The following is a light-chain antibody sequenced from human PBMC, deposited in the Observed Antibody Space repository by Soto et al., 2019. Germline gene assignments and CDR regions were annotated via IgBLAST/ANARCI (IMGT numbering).Light chain of an antibody. CDR3: QQYYSYPIT. CDR2: GAS. J-gene: IGKJ5*01. CDR1: QSVSNN. V-gene: IGKV3-15*01. Sequence: EIVMTQSPATLSVSPGETATLSCRASQSVSNNVAWYQQKPGQAPRLLILGASTRATGIPARFSGSGSGTEFTLTISCLQSEDFATYYCQQYYSYPITFGQGTRLEI.